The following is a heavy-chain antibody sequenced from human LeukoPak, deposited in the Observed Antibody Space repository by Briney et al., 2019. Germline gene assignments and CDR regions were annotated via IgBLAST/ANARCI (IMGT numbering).Heavy chain of an antibody. CDR2: ISSSGSTI. CDR3: ARESYCSGGSCYSGRAFDI. V-gene: IGHV3-48*03. D-gene: IGHD2-15*01. CDR1: GFTFSSYE. J-gene: IGHJ3*02. Sequence: GGSLRLSCAASGFTFSSYEMNWVRQAPGKGLEWVSYISSSGSTIYYADSVKGRFTTSRDNAKNMLYLQMNSLRAEDTAVYYCARESYCSGGSCYSGRAFDIWGQGTMVTVSS.